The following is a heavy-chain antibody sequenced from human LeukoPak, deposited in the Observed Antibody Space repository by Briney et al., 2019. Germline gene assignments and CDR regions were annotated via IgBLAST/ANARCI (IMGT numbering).Heavy chain of an antibody. J-gene: IGHJ5*02. D-gene: IGHD3-10*01. CDR2: INHSGST. V-gene: IGHV4-34*01. Sequence: PSETLSLTCAVYGGSLSGYYWSWIRQPPGEGLEWIGEINHSGSTNYNPSLKSRVTISVDTSKNQFSLKLSSVTAADTAVYYCARTMVRGAYNWFDPWGQGTLVTVSS. CDR1: GGSLSGYY. CDR3: ARTMVRGAYNWFDP.